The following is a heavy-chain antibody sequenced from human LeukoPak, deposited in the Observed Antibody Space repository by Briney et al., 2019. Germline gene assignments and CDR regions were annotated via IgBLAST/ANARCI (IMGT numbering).Heavy chain of an antibody. D-gene: IGHD3-22*01. J-gene: IGHJ4*02. V-gene: IGHV3-30*03. CDR3: ARDHDSSGYYEMDY. CDR2: ISYDGTNK. CDR1: GFTFSTYA. Sequence: GRPLRLSCVASGFTFSTYAMLWVRQAPGTGLEGVAVISYDGTNKYHADSLKGRFTISRDNSKNTMYLQVNSLRPGDTAVYYCARDHDSSGYYEMDYWGQGTLVTVSS.